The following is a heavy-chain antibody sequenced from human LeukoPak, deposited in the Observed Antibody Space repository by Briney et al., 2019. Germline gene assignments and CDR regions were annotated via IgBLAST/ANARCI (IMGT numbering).Heavy chain of an antibody. Sequence: PSETLSLTCTVSGGSISSSSYSWGWIRQPPGKGLEWIGVIYHSGGTYYNPSLKSRLTMSVDTSKNQLSLKLSSVTATDTAVYYCASLIAAGYFDHWGQGTTVTVSS. CDR1: GGSISSSSYS. D-gene: IGHD6-13*01. J-gene: IGHJ4*02. V-gene: IGHV4-39*01. CDR2: IYHSGGT. CDR3: ASLIAAGYFDH.